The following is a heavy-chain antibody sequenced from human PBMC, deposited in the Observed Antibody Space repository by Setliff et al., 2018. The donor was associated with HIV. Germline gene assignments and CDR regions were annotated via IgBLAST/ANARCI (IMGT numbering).Heavy chain of an antibody. Sequence: GGSLRLSCTVSGFTLGDYAMSWVRQASGKGLEWVGRIKTKPNSYATAHAESVKGRFTISRDDSQNTAYLQMNSLRTEDTAVYFCAVSPDGDCATTECANWFDPWGQGTQVTVSS. J-gene: IGHJ5*02. D-gene: IGHD4-17*01. V-gene: IGHV3-73*01. CDR1: GFTLGDYA. CDR3: AVSPDGDCATTECANWFDP. CDR2: IKTKPNSYAT.